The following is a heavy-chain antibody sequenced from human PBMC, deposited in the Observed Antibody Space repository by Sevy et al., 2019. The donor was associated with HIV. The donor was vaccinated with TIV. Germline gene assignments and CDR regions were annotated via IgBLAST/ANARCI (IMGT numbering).Heavy chain of an antibody. CDR2: ISGSGDIT. J-gene: IGHJ4*02. D-gene: IGHD1-26*01. CDR3: AKEDRESGSYGSDY. Sequence: GGSLRLSCAASGFTFSSYAMSWVRQAPGKGLEWVSSISGSGDITYYADTVKGRSTMSTENSKNTLYLQMNSLGAEDTAVYYCAKEDRESGSYGSDYWGQGTLVTVSS. CDR1: GFTFSSYA. V-gene: IGHV3-23*01.